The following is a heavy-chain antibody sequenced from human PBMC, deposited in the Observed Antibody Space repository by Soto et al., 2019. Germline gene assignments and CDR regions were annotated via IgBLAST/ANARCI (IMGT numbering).Heavy chain of an antibody. CDR1: GYSFTTNW. D-gene: IGHD3-10*01. Sequence: EVQLVQSGAEVKEPGESLKISCKGSGYSFTTNWIGWVRQMPGKGLEWMGIIYPGDSDTRYSPSFQGQVTISVDKSISTAYLQWNSLKASDTAMYYCARRLAASGLDYWGQGTLVTVSS. CDR2: IYPGDSDT. V-gene: IGHV5-51*03. J-gene: IGHJ4*02. CDR3: ARRLAASGLDY.